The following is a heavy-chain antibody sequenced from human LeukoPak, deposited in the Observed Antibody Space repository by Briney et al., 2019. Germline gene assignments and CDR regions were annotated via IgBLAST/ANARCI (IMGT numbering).Heavy chain of an antibody. D-gene: IGHD3-10*01. J-gene: IGHJ4*02. CDR1: GGTFSSYA. CDR2: LIPILGIA. CDR3: ASLDLDGSGSYYSNKEFDY. V-gene: IGHV1-69*04. Sequence: SVKVSCKASGGTFSSYAISWVRQTPGQGLEWMGRLIPILGIANYAQKFQGRVTITADKSTSTAYMELSSLRSEDTAVYYCASLDLDGSGSYYSNKEFDYWGQGTLVTVSS.